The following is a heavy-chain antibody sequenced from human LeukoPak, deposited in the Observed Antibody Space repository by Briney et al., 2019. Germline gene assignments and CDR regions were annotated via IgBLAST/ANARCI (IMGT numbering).Heavy chain of an antibody. CDR3: ARERGRIVY. CDR2: ISYDGSNK. CDR1: GFTFSSYA. V-gene: IGHV3-30-3*01. D-gene: IGHD2/OR15-2a*01. Sequence: GGSLRLSCAASGFTFSSYAMHWVRQAPGKGLEWVAVISYDGSNKYYADSVKGRFTISRDNAKNSLYLQMNSLRAEDTAVYYCARERGRIVYWGQGTLVTVSS. J-gene: IGHJ4*02.